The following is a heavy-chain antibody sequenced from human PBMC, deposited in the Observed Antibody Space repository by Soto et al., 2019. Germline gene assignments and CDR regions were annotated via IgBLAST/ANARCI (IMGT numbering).Heavy chain of an antibody. V-gene: IGHV4-34*01. CDR1: GGSFSGYY. D-gene: IGHD3-3*01. J-gene: IGHJ4*02. CDR2: INHSGST. Sequence: ETLSLTCAVYGGSFSGYYWSWIRQPPGKGLEWIGEINHSGSTNYNPSLKSRVTISVDTSKNQFSLKLSSVTAADTAVYYCASVPRYDFWSGYPRIDYWGQGTLVTVSS. CDR3: ASVPRYDFWSGYPRIDY.